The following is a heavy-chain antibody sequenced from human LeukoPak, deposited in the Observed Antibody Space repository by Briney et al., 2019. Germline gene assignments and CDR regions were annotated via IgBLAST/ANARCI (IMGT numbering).Heavy chain of an antibody. D-gene: IGHD1-1*01. V-gene: IGHV3-7*01. Sequence: GGSLRLSYASSGFTFSSYWMSWVRQAPGKGLEWVANIKQDGSEKYYVDSVKGRFTISRDSAKNSLYLQMNSLRAEDTAVYYCARDPNWNREKDMDVWGKGTTVTVSS. J-gene: IGHJ6*03. CDR2: IKQDGSEK. CDR1: GFTFSSYW. CDR3: ARDPNWNREKDMDV.